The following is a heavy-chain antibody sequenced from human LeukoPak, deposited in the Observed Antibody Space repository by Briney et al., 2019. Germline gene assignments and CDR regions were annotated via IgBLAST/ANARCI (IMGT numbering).Heavy chain of an antibody. CDR3: ARDCRRYFDWPPCDAFDI. CDR2: ISSSSSYI. V-gene: IGHV3-21*01. J-gene: IGHJ3*02. D-gene: IGHD3-9*01. CDR1: GFTFSSYS. Sequence: PGGSLRLSCAASGFTFSSYSMNWVRQAPGKGLEWVSSISSSSSYIYYADSVKGRFTISRDNAKNSLYLQMNSLRAEDTAVYYCARDCRRYFDWPPCDAFDIWGRGTMVTVSS.